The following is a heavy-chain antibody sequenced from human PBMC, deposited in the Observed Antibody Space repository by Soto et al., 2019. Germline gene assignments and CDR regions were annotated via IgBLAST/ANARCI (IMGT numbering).Heavy chain of an antibody. CDR3: ARSIVVVTALDY. Sequence: VKVSCKASGYTFTSYAMHWVRQAPGQRLEWMGWINAGNCNTKYSQKFQGRVTITRDTSASTAYMELSSLRSEYTAVYYCARSIVVVTALDYWGQGTLVTVSS. CDR2: INAGNCNT. CDR1: GYTFTSYA. D-gene: IGHD2-21*02. V-gene: IGHV1-3*01. J-gene: IGHJ4*02.